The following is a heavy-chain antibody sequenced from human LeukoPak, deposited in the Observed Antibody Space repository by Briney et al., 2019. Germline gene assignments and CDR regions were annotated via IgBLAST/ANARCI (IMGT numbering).Heavy chain of an antibody. CDR2: ISYDGNIK. J-gene: IGHJ5*02. CDR3: AKDQQSISYSP. D-gene: IGHD4-11*01. CDR1: GFSFTSYN. Sequence: GGSLRLSCAASGFSFTSYNFHWVRQAPGKGLQWLGFISYDGNIKYEDSVKGRFTISRDNSKNTLYLQMNSLRVEDTAIYNCAKDQQSISYSPWGQGTLVTVSS. V-gene: IGHV3-30*18.